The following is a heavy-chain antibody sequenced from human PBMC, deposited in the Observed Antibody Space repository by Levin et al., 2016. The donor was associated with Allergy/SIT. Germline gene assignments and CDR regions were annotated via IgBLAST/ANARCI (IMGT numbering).Heavy chain of an antibody. CDR2: IYYSGST. V-gene: IGHV4-28*01. CDR3: ARISGSYYSRPFDY. J-gene: IGHJ4*02. Sequence: WIRQPPGKGLEWIGYIYYSGSTYYNPSLKSRVTMSVDTSKNQFSLKLSSVTAVDTAVYYCARISGSYYSRPFDYWGQGTLVTVSS. D-gene: IGHD1-26*01.